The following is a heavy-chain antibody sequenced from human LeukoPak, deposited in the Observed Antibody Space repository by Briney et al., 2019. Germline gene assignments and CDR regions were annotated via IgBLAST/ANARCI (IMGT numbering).Heavy chain of an antibody. CDR3: ARAVGHGSGSPRMDV. V-gene: IGHV3-48*01. CDR1: GFTFSSHS. D-gene: IGHD3-10*01. Sequence: GGSLRLSCAASGFTFSSHSMNWVRQAPGKGLDWVSYIISSSSTIYYANSLKGRFTISRDNAKNSLYLQMNSLRADDPAVYYCARAVGHGSGSPRMDVWGNGTTVTVSS. J-gene: IGHJ6*04. CDR2: IISSSSTI.